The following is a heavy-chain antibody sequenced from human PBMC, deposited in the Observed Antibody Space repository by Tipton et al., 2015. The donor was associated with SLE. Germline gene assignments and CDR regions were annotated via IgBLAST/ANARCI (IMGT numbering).Heavy chain of an antibody. CDR2: INHSGST. V-gene: IGHV4-34*01. Sequence: LRLSCAVYGGSFSGYYWSWIRKPPGKGLEWIGEINHSGSTNYNPSLKSRVTISVDTSKNQFSLKLTSVTAADTAVYYCARAEVGPTSNYHYYDMDVWGQGTTVTVSS. J-gene: IGHJ6*02. D-gene: IGHD1-26*01. CDR1: GGSFSGYY. CDR3: ARAEVGPTSNYHYYDMDV.